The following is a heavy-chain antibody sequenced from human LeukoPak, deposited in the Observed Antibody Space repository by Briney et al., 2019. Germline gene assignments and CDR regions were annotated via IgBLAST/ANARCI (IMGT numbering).Heavy chain of an antibody. CDR3: ASPWDF. CDR2: INHSGST. Sequence: SETLALTCAVYGGSFSGYYWGWIRQPPGKGLEWIGEINHSGSTNYNPSLKSRVTISVDTSKNQFSLKLSSVTAADTAVYYCASPWDFWGQGTLVTVSS. V-gene: IGHV4-34*01. CDR1: GGSFSGYY. J-gene: IGHJ4*02.